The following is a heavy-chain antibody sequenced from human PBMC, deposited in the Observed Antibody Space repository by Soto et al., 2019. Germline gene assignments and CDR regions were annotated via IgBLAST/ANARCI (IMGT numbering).Heavy chain of an antibody. J-gene: IGHJ4*02. V-gene: IGHV1-18*01. CDR2: RKVDNGDT. CDR1: GYTLTNYG. CDR3: ARSRYYFDY. Sequence: QVHLVQSGGEVKKPGASVKVSCKASGYTLTNYGIGWVRQAPGLGPEWVGWRKVDNGDTKYAEKRQGRVTLTTDTSTSTAYMALRNLRSDDTAFYYGARSRYYFDYWGQGTLVTVSS.